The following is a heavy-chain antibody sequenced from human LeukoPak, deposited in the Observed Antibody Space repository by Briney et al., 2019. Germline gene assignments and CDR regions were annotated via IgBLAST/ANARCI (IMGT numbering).Heavy chain of an antibody. Sequence: PGGSLRLSCAASGFTFSSYSINWVRQAPGKGLEWVSSISSSSSYIYYVDSVKGRFTISRDNAKNSLYLQMNSLRAEDTAVYYCAKVSGDYVWGSYRYGYWGQGTLVTVSS. CDR2: ISSSSSYI. D-gene: IGHD3-16*02. CDR1: GFTFSSYS. V-gene: IGHV3-21*04. J-gene: IGHJ4*02. CDR3: AKVSGDYVWGSYRYGY.